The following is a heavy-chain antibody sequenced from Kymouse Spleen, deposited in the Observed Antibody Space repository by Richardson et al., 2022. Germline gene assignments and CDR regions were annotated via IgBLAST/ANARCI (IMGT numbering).Heavy chain of an antibody. CDR3: ARIGDILTGYDWFDP. CDR2: IWYDGSNK. V-gene: IGHV3-33*01. CDR1: GFTFSSYG. J-gene: IGHJ5*02. Sequence: QVQLVESGGGVVQPGRSLRLSCAASGFTFSSYGMHWVRQAPGKGLEWVAVIWYDGSNKYYADSVKGRFTISRDNSKNTLYLQMNSLRAEDTAVYYCARIGDILTGYDWFDPWGQGTLVTVSS. D-gene: IGHD3-9*01.